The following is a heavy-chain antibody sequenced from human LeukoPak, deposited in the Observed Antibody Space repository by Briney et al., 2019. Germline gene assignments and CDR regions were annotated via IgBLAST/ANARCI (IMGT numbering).Heavy chain of an antibody. CDR1: GFTFGGYG. D-gene: IGHD1-14*01. Sequence: PGGSLRLSCAGSGFTFGGYGMHWFRQTPGKGLEWVAVIAYDGSRAFYADSVKGRFTISRDNSKNTVSVQVDDLRAEDTAVYYCTRYNNDHFDYWGQGTLVTVSS. V-gene: IGHV3-33*01. J-gene: IGHJ4*02. CDR3: TRYNNDHFDY. CDR2: IAYDGSRA.